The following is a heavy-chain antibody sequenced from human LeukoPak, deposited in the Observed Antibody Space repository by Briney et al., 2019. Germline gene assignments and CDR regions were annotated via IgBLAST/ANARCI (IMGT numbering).Heavy chain of an antibody. J-gene: IGHJ6*02. Sequence: PSETLSLTCTVSGGSISSYYWSWIRQPPGKGLEWIGYIYYSGSTNYNPSLKSRVTISVDTSKNQFSLKLSSVTAADTAVYYCANSLLPSYYGMDVWGQGTTVTVSS. D-gene: IGHD2-21*01. CDR3: ANSLLPSYYGMDV. CDR2: IYYSGST. V-gene: IGHV4-59*01. CDR1: GGSISSYY.